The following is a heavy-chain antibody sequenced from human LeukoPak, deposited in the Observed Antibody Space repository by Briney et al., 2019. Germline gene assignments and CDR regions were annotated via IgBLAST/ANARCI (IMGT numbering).Heavy chain of an antibody. CDR3: ATVPYGSGIDY. Sequence: PGGSLRLSCAASGFTFSSYEMNWVRQAPGKGLEWVSYISSSGNTIYYADSVKGRFTISGDNAKNSLYLQMNSLRAEDTAGYYCATVPYGSGIDYWGQGTLVTVSS. J-gene: IGHJ4*02. CDR1: GFTFSSYE. CDR2: ISSSGNTI. D-gene: IGHD3-10*01. V-gene: IGHV3-48*03.